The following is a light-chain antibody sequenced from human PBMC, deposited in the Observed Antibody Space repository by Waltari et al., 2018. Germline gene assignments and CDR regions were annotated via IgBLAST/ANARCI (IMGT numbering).Light chain of an antibody. J-gene: IGKJ4*01. Sequence: DVVMTQSPLSLPVTLGQPASISCQSSQSLVHSDGNTYLAWFQQRPGPSQRPPLYKSSXRESGVPXRFSASGSGTDFTLKISRVEAEDVGVYYCMQGTHWPLTFGGGTKVEIK. CDR3: MQGTHWPLT. V-gene: IGKV2-30*02. CDR1: QSLVHSDGNTY. CDR2: KSS.